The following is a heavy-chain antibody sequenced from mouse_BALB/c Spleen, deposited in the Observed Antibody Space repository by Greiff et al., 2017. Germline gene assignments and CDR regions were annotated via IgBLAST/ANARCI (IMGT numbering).Heavy chain of an antibody. D-gene: IGHD2-1*01. CDR1: GYAFSSYW. J-gene: IGHJ4*01. V-gene: IGHV1-80*01. CDR2: IYPGDGDT. CDR3: ARRGNLYAMDY. Sequence: QVQLQQSGAELVRPGSSVKISCKASGYAFSSYWMNWVKQRPGQGLEWIGQIYPGDGDTNYNGKFKGKATLTADKSSSTAYMQLSSLTSEDSAVYFCARRGNLYAMDYWGQGTSVTVAS.